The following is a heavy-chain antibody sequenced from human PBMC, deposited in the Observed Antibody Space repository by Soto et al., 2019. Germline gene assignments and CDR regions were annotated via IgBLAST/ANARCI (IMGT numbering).Heavy chain of an antibody. CDR3: ARDYDILTGFGLDPMGIDY. J-gene: IGHJ4*02. V-gene: IGHV3-74*01. CDR1: GFTFSSYW. Sequence: GGSLRLSCAASGFTFSSYWMHWVRQAPGKGLVWVSRINSDGSSTSYADSVKGRFTISRDNAKNTLYLQMNSLRAEDTAVYYCARDYDILTGFGLDPMGIDYWGQGTLVTVSS. D-gene: IGHD3-9*01. CDR2: INSDGSST.